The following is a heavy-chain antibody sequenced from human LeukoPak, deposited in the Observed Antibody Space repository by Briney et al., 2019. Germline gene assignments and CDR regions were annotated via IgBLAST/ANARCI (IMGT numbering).Heavy chain of an antibody. V-gene: IGHV3-53*01. CDR1: GFTFSRYD. Sequence: PGRSLRLSCVASGFTFSRYDVHWVRQAPGKGLEWVSVIYSGVSTYYADSVKGRFTISRDNSKNTLYLQMNSLRAEDTAVYYCAREGATTAFDDWGQGTLVTVSS. D-gene: IGHD1-26*01. CDR2: IYSGVST. CDR3: AREGATTAFDD. J-gene: IGHJ4*02.